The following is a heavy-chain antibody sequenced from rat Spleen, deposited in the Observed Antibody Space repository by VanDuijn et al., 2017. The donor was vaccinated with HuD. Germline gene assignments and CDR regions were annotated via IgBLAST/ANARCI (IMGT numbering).Heavy chain of an antibody. CDR3: ARSAKYYYDGSYYYVHFDY. D-gene: IGHD1-12*02. J-gene: IGHJ2*01. Sequence: QVQLKESEPDLVQPSQTLSLTCTVSGFSLTSYHVHWVRQPPGKGLEWMGRIQSGGSTDYNSALKSRLSISRDTSKSQVFLKMNSLQTEDTAMYFCARSAKYYYDGSYYYVHFDYWGQGVMVTVSS. V-gene: IGHV2-27*01. CDR1: GFSLTSYH. CDR2: IQSGGST.